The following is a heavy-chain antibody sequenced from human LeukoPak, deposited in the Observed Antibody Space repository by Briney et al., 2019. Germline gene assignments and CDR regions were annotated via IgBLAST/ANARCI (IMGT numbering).Heavy chain of an antibody. CDR2: LNTSDGST. V-gene: IGHV1-46*03. D-gene: IGHD2-15*01. CDR1: ADTFTSYY. CDR3: TREGSGIDWFDP. Sequence: ASVQVSCKASADTFTSYYMHWLRQAPRQGLQGRGILNTSDGSTRYAQKFQGRVTITTDMYTSTMYMELSNMRTEETTAYYCTREGSGIDWFDPWGQGTLVTVSS. J-gene: IGHJ5*02.